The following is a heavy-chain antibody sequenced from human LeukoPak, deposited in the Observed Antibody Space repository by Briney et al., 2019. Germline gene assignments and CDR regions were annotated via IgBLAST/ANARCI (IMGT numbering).Heavy chain of an antibody. V-gene: IGHV1-2*02. Sequence: ASVKVSCKASGYTFTGYYMHWVRQAPGQGLEWMGWINPNSGGTNYAQKFQGRVTMTRDTSISTAYMELSRLRSDDTAVYYCARDPVDPYYGFWSGYSYNWFDPWGQGTLVTVSS. CDR3: ARDPVDPYYGFWSGYSYNWFDP. CDR1: GYTFTGYY. D-gene: IGHD3-3*01. CDR2: INPNSGGT. J-gene: IGHJ5*02.